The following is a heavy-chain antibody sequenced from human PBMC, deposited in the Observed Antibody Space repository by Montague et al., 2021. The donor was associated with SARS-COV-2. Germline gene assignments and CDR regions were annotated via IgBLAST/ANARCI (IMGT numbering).Heavy chain of an antibody. CDR1: GGSISGYY. V-gene: IGHV4-59*01. CDR3: AGAQTTCCIASCVYYFDY. CDR2: IYYTGST. D-gene: IGHD2-2*01. J-gene: IGHJ4*02. Sequence: SETLSLTCTVSGGSISGYYWTWMRQPPGKGLEWLGHIYYTGSTKYNPSLKSRVTISIDTPKNQFSLKLRSATAADTAVYFCAGAQTTCCIASCVYYFDYWGQGALVTVSS.